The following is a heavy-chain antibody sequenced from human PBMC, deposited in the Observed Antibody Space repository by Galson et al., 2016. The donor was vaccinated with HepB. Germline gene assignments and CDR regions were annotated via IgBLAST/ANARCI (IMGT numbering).Heavy chain of an antibody. CDR3: ARGRDSGVYVGHNYGMDV. CDR1: GFTVSTNY. CDR2: LYSSGTS. Sequence: SLRLSCAASGFTVSTNYMNWVRQAPGKGLEWVSVLYSSGTSHYADFVKGRFTIFRDNSKNTVYLDMNNLRADDTAIYHCARGRDSGVYVGHNYGMDVWGQGTTVTVSS. V-gene: IGHV3-53*01. D-gene: IGHD5/OR15-5a*01. J-gene: IGHJ6*02.